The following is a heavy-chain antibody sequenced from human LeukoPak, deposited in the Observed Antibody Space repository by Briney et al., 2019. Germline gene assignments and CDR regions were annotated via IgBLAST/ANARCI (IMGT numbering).Heavy chain of an antibody. CDR3: ARVGDTAMVTVGY. J-gene: IGHJ4*02. V-gene: IGHV3-21*01. CDR2: ISSSSSYI. D-gene: IGHD5-18*01. Sequence: GRSLRLSCAASGFTFDDYAMNWVRQAPGKGLEWVSSISSSSSYIYYADSVKGRFTISRDNAKNSLYLQMNSLRAEDTAVYYCARVGDTAMVTVGYWGQGTLVTVSS. CDR1: GFTFDDYA.